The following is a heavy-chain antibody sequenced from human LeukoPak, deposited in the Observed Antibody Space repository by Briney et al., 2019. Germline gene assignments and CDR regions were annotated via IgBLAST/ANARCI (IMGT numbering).Heavy chain of an antibody. Sequence: GGSLRLSCAASGFTFSSYSMNWVRQAPGKGLEWVSGISPSGDITYYADSVKGRFTISRDNSKNTLYLQMNSLRAEDTAVYYCAKEFVGSLFDYWGQGTLVTVSS. CDR3: AKEFVGSLFDY. J-gene: IGHJ4*02. CDR1: GFTFSSYS. V-gene: IGHV3-23*01. CDR2: ISPSGDIT. D-gene: IGHD1-26*01.